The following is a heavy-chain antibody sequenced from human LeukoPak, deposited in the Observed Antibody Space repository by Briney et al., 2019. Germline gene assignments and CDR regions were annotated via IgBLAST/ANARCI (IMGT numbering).Heavy chain of an antibody. J-gene: IGHJ4*02. CDR1: GFTFSSYG. CDR3: AREWAGPSFDY. CDR2: IWYDGSNK. D-gene: IGHD6-19*01. V-gene: IGHV3-33*01. Sequence: GGSLRLSCAASGFTFSSYGMHWVRQAPGKGLEWVAVIWYDGSNKYYADSVKGRSTISRDNSKNSLYLQMNSLRAEDTAVYFCAREWAGPSFDYWGQGTLVTVSS.